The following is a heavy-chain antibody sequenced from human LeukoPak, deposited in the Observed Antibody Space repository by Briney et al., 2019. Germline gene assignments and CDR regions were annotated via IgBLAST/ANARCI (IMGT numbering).Heavy chain of an antibody. CDR2: INHSGST. J-gene: IGHJ3*02. D-gene: IGHD3-10*01. CDR3: ARGKITMVRGGAFDI. CDR1: GGSFSGYY. Sequence: SETLSLTCAVYGGSFSGYYWSWIRQPPGKGLEWIGEINHSGSTNYNPSLKSRVTISVDTSKNQFSLKLSSVTAADTAVYYCARGKITMVRGGAFDIWGQGTMVTVSS. V-gene: IGHV4-34*01.